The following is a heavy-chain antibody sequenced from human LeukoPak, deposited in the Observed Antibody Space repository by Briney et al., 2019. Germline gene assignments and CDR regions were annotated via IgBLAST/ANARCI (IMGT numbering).Heavy chain of an antibody. Sequence: PGGSLRLSCAASGFTFSNYAMSWVRQAPGKGLEWVSSISDGGGGTYYADSAKGRFTISRDNSKNTLYLLMNSLRAEDTAIYYCANRGKYYFDYWGQGTLVTVSS. CDR3: ANRGKYYFDY. CDR2: ISDGGGGT. J-gene: IGHJ4*02. CDR1: GFTFSNYA. V-gene: IGHV3-23*01. D-gene: IGHD3-10*01.